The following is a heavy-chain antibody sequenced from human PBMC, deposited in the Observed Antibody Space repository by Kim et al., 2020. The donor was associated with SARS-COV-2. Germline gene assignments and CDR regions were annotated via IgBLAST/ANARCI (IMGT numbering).Heavy chain of an antibody. CDR3: ARGPYYDILTEYYYGMDV. Sequence: SETLSHTCAVYGGSFSGYYWSWIRQPPGKGLEWIGEINHSGSTNYNPSLKSRVTISVDTSKNQFSLKLSSVTAADTAVYYCARGPYYDILTEYYYGMDV. V-gene: IGHV4-34*01. D-gene: IGHD3-9*01. J-gene: IGHJ6*01. CDR2: INHSGST. CDR1: GGSFSGYY.